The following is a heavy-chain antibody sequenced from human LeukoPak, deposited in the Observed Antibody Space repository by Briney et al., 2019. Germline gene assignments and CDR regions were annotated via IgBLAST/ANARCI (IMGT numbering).Heavy chain of an antibody. CDR2: MYQSGST. CDR3: ATSRGGAGTRGY. V-gene: IGHV4-59*12. J-gene: IGHJ4*02. CDR1: GGSLNTYY. D-gene: IGHD1/OR15-1a*01. Sequence: PSETLSLTCTVSGGSLNTYYWNWIRQPPGKGLEWIGYMYQSGSTFYNPSLKSRVTISVDRSKNQFSLNLTSVTAADTAVYYCATSRGGAGTRGYWGQGTLVTVSS.